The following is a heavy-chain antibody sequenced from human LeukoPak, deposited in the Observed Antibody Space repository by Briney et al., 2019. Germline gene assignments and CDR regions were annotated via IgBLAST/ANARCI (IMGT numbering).Heavy chain of an antibody. CDR3: ATIGTGDYREDS. V-gene: IGHV3-74*01. CDR1: GFTFSSYW. Sequence: QPGGSLRLSCAASGFTFSSYWMHWVRQAPGKGLVWVSRINSDGSSTSYADSVKGRFTISRDNAKNTLYLQMNSLRAEDTAVYYCATIGTGDYREDSWGQGTLVTVSS. D-gene: IGHD3/OR15-3a*01. J-gene: IGHJ4*02. CDR2: INSDGSST.